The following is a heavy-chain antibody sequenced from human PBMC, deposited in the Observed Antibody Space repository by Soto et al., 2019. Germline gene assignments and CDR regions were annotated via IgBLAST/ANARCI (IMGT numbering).Heavy chain of an antibody. J-gene: IGHJ6*02. Sequence: SETLYLTCTVSGGSISSSSYYWGWIRQPPGKGLEWIGSIYYSGYTYYNQSLKSQVTISVDTSKKQFSLQLKSVTAADTALYYCARFSGSYYYAMDVWGQGSTVT. CDR3: ARFSGSYYYAMDV. CDR2: IYYSGYT. V-gene: IGHV4-39*01. CDR1: GGSISSSSYY. D-gene: IGHD6-19*01.